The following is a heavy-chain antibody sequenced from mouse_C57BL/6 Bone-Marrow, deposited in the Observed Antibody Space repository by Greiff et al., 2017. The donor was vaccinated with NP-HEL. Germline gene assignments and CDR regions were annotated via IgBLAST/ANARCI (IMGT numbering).Heavy chain of an antibody. CDR3: AREDSNDAMDG. CDR2: ISSGGSYT. Sequence: EVMLVESGGDLVKPGGSLKLSCAASGFTFSSYGMSWVRQTPDKRLEWVATISSGGSYTYYPDSVKGRFTISRDNAKNTLYLQMSSLKSEDTAMYYCAREDSNDAMDGWGQGASVTVSS. D-gene: IGHD2-5*01. CDR1: GFTFSSYG. V-gene: IGHV5-6*01. J-gene: IGHJ4*01.